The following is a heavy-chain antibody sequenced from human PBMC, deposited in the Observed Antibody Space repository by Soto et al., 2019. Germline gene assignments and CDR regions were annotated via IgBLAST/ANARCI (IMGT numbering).Heavy chain of an antibody. J-gene: IGHJ4*02. D-gene: IGHD5-12*01. CDR2: MNPNSGNT. CDR3: ARALLFRDGYNCEIFNYFDY. V-gene: IGHV1-8*02. CDR1: GYTFTSYY. Sequence: ASVKVSCKASGYTFTSYYMHWVRQATGQGLEWMGWMNPNSGNTGYAQKFQGRVTMTRNTSISTAYMELSSLRSEDTAVYYCARALLFRDGYNCEIFNYFDYWGQGTLVTVSS.